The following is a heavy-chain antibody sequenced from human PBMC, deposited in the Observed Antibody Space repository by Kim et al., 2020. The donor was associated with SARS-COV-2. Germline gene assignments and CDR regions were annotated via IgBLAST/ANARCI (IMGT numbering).Heavy chain of an antibody. J-gene: IGHJ4*02. CDR2: INYSGST. CDR3: ARPIVGATSPLSYFDY. V-gene: IGHV4-39*01. CDR1: GGSISSSSYY. D-gene: IGHD1-26*01. Sequence: SETLSLTCTVSGGSISSSSYYWGWIRQPPGKGLEWIGSINYSGSTYYNPSLNSRVTISVDTSKNQFSLKLSSVTAADTAVYYCARPIVGATSPLSYFDYWGQGTLVTVSS.